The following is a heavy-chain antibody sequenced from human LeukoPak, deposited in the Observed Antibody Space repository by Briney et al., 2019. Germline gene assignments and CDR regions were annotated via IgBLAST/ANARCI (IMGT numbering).Heavy chain of an antibody. CDR2: IYYSGST. Sequence: SETLSLTCTVSGGSISSYYWSWIRQPPGKGLEWIGYIYYSGSTNYNPSLKSRVTISVDTSKNQFSLKLSSVTAADTAVYYCARREDCSGGTCYSASWFDPWGQGTLVTVSS. J-gene: IGHJ5*02. V-gene: IGHV4-59*01. CDR1: GGSISSYY. CDR3: ARREDCSGGTCYSASWFDP. D-gene: IGHD2-15*01.